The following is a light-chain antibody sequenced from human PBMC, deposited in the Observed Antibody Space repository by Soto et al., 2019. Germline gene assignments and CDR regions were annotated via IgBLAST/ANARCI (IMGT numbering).Light chain of an antibody. CDR1: NIGSES. Sequence: SYVLTQPPSVSVAPGQTARITCGGNNIGSESVHWYRQKPGQAPVLVVYDDNDRPAGIPERVDGSNSGNTATLTISRVEVGDEAYYYCQVWDFHSDQGVFGVGTKLTVL. CDR3: QVWDFHSDQGV. CDR2: DDN. V-gene: IGLV3-21*02. J-gene: IGLJ3*02.